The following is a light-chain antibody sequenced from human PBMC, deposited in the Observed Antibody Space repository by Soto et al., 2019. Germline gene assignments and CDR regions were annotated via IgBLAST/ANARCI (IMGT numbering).Light chain of an antibody. Sequence: HSVLTQPASVSGSPGQSITISCTGTSSDVGGYNYVSWYQHHPGKAPKLMIFEVSNRPSGVSNRFSGSKSGNTASLTISGLQAEDEADYYCSSYTSSSTLVVFGGGTKLTVL. CDR3: SSYTSSSTLVV. CDR2: EVS. V-gene: IGLV2-14*01. CDR1: SSDVGGYNY. J-gene: IGLJ2*01.